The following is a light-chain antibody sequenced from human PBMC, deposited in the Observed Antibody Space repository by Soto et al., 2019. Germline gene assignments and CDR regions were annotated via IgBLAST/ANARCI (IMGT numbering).Light chain of an antibody. V-gene: IGKV3-11*01. CDR3: QQRSNWPPIT. CDR1: QSVSRY. J-gene: IGKJ5*01. Sequence: EIVLTQSPGTLSLSPGERATLSCRASQSVSRYLAWYQQKPGQAPRLLIYDASNRATGIPARFSGSGSGTGFTLTISSLEPEDFAVYYCQQRSNWPPITFGQGTRLEIK. CDR2: DAS.